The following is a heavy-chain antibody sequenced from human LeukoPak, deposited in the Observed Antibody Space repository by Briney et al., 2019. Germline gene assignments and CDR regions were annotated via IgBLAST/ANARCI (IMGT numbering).Heavy chain of an antibody. CDR3: ARGHIVVVPAAIYFDY. Sequence: GGSLRLSCAASGFTFSSYGMHWVRQAPGKGLEWVAFIRYDGSNKYYADSVKGRFTISRDNSKNTLYLQMNSLRAEDTAVYYCARGHIVVVPAAIYFDYWGQGTLVTVSS. CDR1: GFTFSSYG. D-gene: IGHD2-2*01. CDR2: IRYDGSNK. V-gene: IGHV3-30*02. J-gene: IGHJ4*02.